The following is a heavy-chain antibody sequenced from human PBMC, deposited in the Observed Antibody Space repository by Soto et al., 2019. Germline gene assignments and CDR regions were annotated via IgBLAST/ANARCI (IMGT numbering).Heavy chain of an antibody. CDR2: ISSSGDRT. J-gene: IGHJ4*02. CDR1: GFTFSNYA. CDR3: AKRRAAIAARTDFDH. Sequence: GGSLRLSCTASGFTFSNYAMTWVRQAPGKGLEWVSGISSSGDRTYYADSVKGRFTISRDNSKNTLSVQLNSLRAEDTAVYYCAKRRAAIAARTDFDHWGQGTLVTVSS. D-gene: IGHD6-6*01. V-gene: IGHV3-23*01.